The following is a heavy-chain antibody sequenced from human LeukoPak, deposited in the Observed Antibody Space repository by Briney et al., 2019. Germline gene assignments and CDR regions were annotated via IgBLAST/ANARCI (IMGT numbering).Heavy chain of an antibody. CDR3: GKVVWGQKLLLSCDN. CDR1: GFTLSSYG. J-gene: IGHJ4*02. D-gene: IGHD6-13*01. Sequence: PGRSLRLSCAASGFTLSSYGMHWVRQAPGKGLEWVAVISYDGSNKYYADSVKGRFTISRDNSKNTLYLQMNSLGAEDTAVCYCGKVVWGQKLLLSCDNGGQGTRATV. CDR2: ISYDGSNK. V-gene: IGHV3-30*18.